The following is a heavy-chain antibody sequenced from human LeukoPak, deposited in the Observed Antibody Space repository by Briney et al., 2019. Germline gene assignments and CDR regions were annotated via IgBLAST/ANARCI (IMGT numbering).Heavy chain of an antibody. CDR2: IYYSGST. V-gene: IGHV4-39*01. Sequence: SETLSLTCTVSGGSISSTSYYWDWIRQPPGKGLEWIGSIYYSGSTYYNPSLKSRVTISVDTSKNQFSLKLSSVTAADTAVYYCARHSKAEQWLVRSNPDYWGQGTLVTVSP. D-gene: IGHD6-19*01. CDR1: GGSISSTSYY. J-gene: IGHJ4*02. CDR3: ARHSKAEQWLVRSNPDY.